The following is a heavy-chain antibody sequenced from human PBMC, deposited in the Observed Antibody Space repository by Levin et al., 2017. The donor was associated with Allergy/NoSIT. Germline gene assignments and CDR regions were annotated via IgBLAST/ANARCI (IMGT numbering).Heavy chain of an antibody. V-gene: IGHV3-30-3*01. CDR1: GFTFSSYA. D-gene: IGHD2-2*01. Sequence: GESLKISCAASGFTFSSYAMHWVRQAPGKGLEWVAVISYDGSNKYYADSVKGRFTISRDNSKNTLYLQMNSLRAEDTAVYYCARDGIDCSSTSCYGRGYYYYYMDVWGKGTTVTVSS. CDR2: ISYDGSNK. CDR3: ARDGIDCSSTSCYGRGYYYYYMDV. J-gene: IGHJ6*03.